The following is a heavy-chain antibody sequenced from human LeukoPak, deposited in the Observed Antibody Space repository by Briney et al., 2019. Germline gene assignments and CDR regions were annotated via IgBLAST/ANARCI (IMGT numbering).Heavy chain of an antibody. Sequence: PGGSLRLSCAASGFTFSSYSMNWVRQAPGKGLEWVSSISSSSSYIYYADSVKGRFTISRDNAKNSLYLQMNSLRAEDTAVYYCARGLRFLEWLPPYYYYYGMDVWGQGTTVTVSS. CDR3: ARGLRFLEWLPPYYYYYGMDV. D-gene: IGHD3-3*01. J-gene: IGHJ6*02. V-gene: IGHV3-21*01. CDR2: ISSSSSYI. CDR1: GFTFSSYS.